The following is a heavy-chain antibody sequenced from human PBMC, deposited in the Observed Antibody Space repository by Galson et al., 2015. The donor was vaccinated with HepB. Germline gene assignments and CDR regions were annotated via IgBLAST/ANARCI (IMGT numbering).Heavy chain of an antibody. V-gene: IGHV1-2*06. CDR3: AREGVSGPDGGGECYSFDH. Sequence: SVKVSCKASGHTFIDHYIHWVRQAPGQGPEWIALIYSKSGATTYAQTFQGRITVTRDTCINTAYMELSSLRTDDTAVYYCAREGVSGPDGGGECYSFDHWGQGALVIVSS. D-gene: IGHD2-21*01. J-gene: IGHJ4*02. CDR2: IYSKSGAT. CDR1: GHTFIDHY.